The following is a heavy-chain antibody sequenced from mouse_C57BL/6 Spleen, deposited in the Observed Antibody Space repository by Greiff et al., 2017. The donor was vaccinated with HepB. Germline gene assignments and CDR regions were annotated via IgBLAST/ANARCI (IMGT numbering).Heavy chain of an antibody. J-gene: IGHJ2*01. V-gene: IGHV1-42*01. Sequence: VQLQQSGPELVKPGASVKISCKASGYSFTGYYMNWVKQSPEKSLEWIGEINPSTGGTTYNQKFKAKATLTVDKSSSTAYMQLKSLTSEDSAVYYCARDYGSSLTFDYWGQGTTLTVSS. CDR2: INPSTGGT. CDR1: GYSFTGYY. D-gene: IGHD1-1*01. CDR3: ARDYGSSLTFDY.